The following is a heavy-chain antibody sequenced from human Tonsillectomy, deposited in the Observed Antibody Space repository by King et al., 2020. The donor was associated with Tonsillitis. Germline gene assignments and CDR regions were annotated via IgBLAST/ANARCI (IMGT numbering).Heavy chain of an antibody. D-gene: IGHD6-19*01. V-gene: IGHV1-2*02. Sequence: VQLVQSGAEVKKPGASGRVSCKASGYTFTAYYIHWVRQAPGQVLEWMGCINPKSGGTTYTQKFQGRVTMTRDTSISTAYMELSRLRSDDTAVYYCATGGSGWYWVYWGQGTLVTVSS. CDR3: ATGGSGWYWVY. CDR2: INPKSGGT. J-gene: IGHJ4*02. CDR1: GYTFTAYY.